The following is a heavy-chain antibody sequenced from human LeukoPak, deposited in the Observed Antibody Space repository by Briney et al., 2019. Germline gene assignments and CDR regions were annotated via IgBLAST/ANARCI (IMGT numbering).Heavy chain of an antibody. Sequence: GSLRLSCAASGFTFTTYSMTWVRQAPGKGLEWVSSISSSGTYTYYADSLKGRFTISRDNGKSSLFLQMNSLRAEDTAIYYCARDQYGDYSLDYWGQGTLVTVSS. CDR1: GFTFTTYS. CDR2: ISSSGTYT. J-gene: IGHJ4*02. CDR3: ARDQYGDYSLDY. D-gene: IGHD4-17*01. V-gene: IGHV3-21*01.